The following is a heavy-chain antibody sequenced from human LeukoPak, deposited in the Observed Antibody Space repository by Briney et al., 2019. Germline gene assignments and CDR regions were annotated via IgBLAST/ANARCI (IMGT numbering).Heavy chain of an antibody. CDR2: IWYDGSNK. CDR3: AKDRNGYRDAFDI. CDR1: GFTFSSYG. J-gene: IGHJ3*02. V-gene: IGHV3-33*06. Sequence: PGRSLRLSCAASGFTFSSYGMHWVRQAPGKGLEWVAVIWYDGSNKYYADSVKGRFTISRDNSKNTLYLQMNSLRAEDTAVYYCAKDRNGYRDAFDIWGQGTMVTVSS. D-gene: IGHD5-18*01.